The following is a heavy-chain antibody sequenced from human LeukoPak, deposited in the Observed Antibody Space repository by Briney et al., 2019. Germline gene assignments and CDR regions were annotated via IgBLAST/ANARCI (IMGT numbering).Heavy chain of an antibody. CDR1: GFTFSSYG. Sequence: YPGGSLRLSCAASGFTFSSYGMHWVRQAPGKGLEWVSYISSSGSTIYYADSVKGRFTISRDNAKNSLYLQMNSLRAEDTAVYYCASKGASGSYFPKPDYWGQGTLVTVSS. V-gene: IGHV3-48*04. D-gene: IGHD3-10*01. CDR3: ASKGASGSYFPKPDY. J-gene: IGHJ4*02. CDR2: ISSSGSTI.